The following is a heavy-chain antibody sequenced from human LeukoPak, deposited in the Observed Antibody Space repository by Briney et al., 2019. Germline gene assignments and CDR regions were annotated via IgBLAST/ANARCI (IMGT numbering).Heavy chain of an antibody. CDR3: AKLVGATMTSDY. J-gene: IGHJ4*01. D-gene: IGHD2-15*01. Sequence: GGSPSLSCAASGFTLSTYVMTWVRQAPGKGLEWVSSISRSGDTTYYGDSVKGRFTISRDNSKNTLYLQMNSLRGDDTAIYYCAKLVGATMTSDYWGHGILVTVS. CDR1: GFTLSTYV. V-gene: IGHV3-23*01. CDR2: ISRSGDTT.